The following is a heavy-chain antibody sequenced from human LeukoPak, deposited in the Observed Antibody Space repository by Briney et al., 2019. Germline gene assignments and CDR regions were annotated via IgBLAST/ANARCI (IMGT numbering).Heavy chain of an antibody. V-gene: IGHV4-59*11. Sequence: SETLSLTCTVSGDSIDSHYWGWIRPPPGKGLEWIGYISYSGSTSYNPSLKRRVTISADTSKNNFSLMLTSVTAADTAVYYCAITTYQTTVTPWTRRAWWFDPWGQGTLVIVSS. CDR1: GDSIDSHY. D-gene: IGHD4-11*01. CDR2: ISYSGST. CDR3: AITTYQTTVTPWTRRAWWFDP. J-gene: IGHJ5*02.